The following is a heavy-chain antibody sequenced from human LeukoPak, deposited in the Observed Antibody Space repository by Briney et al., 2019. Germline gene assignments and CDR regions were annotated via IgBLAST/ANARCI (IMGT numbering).Heavy chain of an antibody. V-gene: IGHV3-48*03. Sequence: HPGGSLRLSCAASGFTFSSYEMNWVRQAPGKGLEWVSYISSSDSTIYYADSVKGRFTISRDNAKNSLYLQMNSLRAEDTAVYYCARDFLSPGVYYYDSSGYGYYFDYWGQGTLVTVSS. CDR2: ISSSDSTI. CDR3: ARDFLSPGVYYYDSSGYGYYFDY. CDR1: GFTFSSYE. J-gene: IGHJ4*02. D-gene: IGHD3-22*01.